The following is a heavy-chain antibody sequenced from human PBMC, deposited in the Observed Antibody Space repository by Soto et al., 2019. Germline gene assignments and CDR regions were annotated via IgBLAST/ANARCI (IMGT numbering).Heavy chain of an antibody. CDR2: IKQDGSEK. Sequence: GGSLRLSCAASGFTFISYWMSWVRQAPGKGLEWVANIKQDGSEKYYVDSVKGRFTISRDNAKNSLYLQMNSLRAEDTAVYYCARRVVAATAIDYWGQGTLVTVSS. D-gene: IGHD2-15*01. CDR3: ARRVVAATAIDY. J-gene: IGHJ4*02. V-gene: IGHV3-7*03. CDR1: GFTFISYW.